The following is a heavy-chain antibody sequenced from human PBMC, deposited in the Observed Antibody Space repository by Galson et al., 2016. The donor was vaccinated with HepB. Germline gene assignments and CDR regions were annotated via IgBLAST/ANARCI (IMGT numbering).Heavy chain of an antibody. J-gene: IGHJ6*02. D-gene: IGHD3-16*01. V-gene: IGHV3-66*01. Sequence: SLRLSCAGSAFSVSDNYMSWVRQAPGRGLEWVSMIYPAGTTYYADSVKDRFTISRDNSKTTLYLQMNSLRAEDTAVYYCTRDRLRGYYGMDVWGQGTTVIVSS. CDR1: AFSVSDNY. CDR3: TRDRLRGYYGMDV. CDR2: IYPAGTT.